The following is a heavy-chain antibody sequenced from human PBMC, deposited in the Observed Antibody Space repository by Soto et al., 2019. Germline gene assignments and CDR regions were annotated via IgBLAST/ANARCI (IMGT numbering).Heavy chain of an antibody. CDR1: GFTFTRYS. Sequence: PGGSLRLSCAASGFTFTRYSMNWVRQAPGKGLEWVSSISSTTNYIYYGDSMKGRFTISRDNAKNSLYLEMNSLRAEDTVVYYCARESEDLTSNFAYWGQGTLVTVSS. CDR2: ISSTTNYI. CDR3: ARESEDLTSNFAY. V-gene: IGHV3-21*06. J-gene: IGHJ4*02.